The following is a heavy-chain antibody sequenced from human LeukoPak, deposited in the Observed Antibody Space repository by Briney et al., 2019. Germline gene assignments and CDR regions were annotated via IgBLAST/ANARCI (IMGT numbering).Heavy chain of an antibody. CDR3: ARQWSHYYDSSGPIDY. D-gene: IGHD3-22*01. CDR2: IYPGDSDT. V-gene: IGHV5-51*01. Sequence: GESLKIYCKGSGYSFTSYWIGWVRQMPGKGLEWMGIIYPGDSDTRYSPSFQGQVTISADKSISTAYLQWSSLKASDTAMYYCARQWSHYYDSSGPIDYWGQGTLVTVSS. J-gene: IGHJ4*02. CDR1: GYSFTSYW.